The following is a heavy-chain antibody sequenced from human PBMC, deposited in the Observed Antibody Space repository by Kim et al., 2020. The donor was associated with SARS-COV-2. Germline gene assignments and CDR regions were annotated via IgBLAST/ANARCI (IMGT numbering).Heavy chain of an antibody. CDR3: ARGTPYCSGGSCGTNWFDP. V-gene: IGHV4-34*01. D-gene: IGHD2-15*01. J-gene: IGHJ5*02. Sequence: SETLSLTCAVYGGSFSGYYWSWIRQPPGKGLEWIGEINHSGSTNYNPSLKSRVTISVDTSKNQFSLKLSSVTAADTAVYYCARGTPYCSGGSCGTNWFDPWGQGTLVTVSS. CDR2: INHSGST. CDR1: GGSFSGYY.